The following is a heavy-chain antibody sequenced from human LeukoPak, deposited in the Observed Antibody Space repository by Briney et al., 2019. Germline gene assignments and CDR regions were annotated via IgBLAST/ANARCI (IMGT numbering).Heavy chain of an antibody. CDR2: TVSRGTT. V-gene: IGHV3-23*01. CDR3: AKCSTSAYTTGWCNWIDP. Sequence: GGSLRLSCVASGFTFTSDAMNWVRQAPGKGLEWVSTTVSRGTTQYADSVKGRFTVSRDTSKNTLYLQMNSLRADDTAVYYCAKCSTSAYTTGWCNWIDPWGQGTLVTVSS. CDR1: GFTFTSDA. J-gene: IGHJ5*02. D-gene: IGHD6-19*01.